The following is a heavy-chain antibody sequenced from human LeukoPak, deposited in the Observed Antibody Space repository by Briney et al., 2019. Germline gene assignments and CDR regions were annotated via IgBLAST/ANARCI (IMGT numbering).Heavy chain of an antibody. J-gene: IGHJ4*02. CDR3: ARYYDSSGYYYGGNYFDY. CDR2: INRNSGGT. Sequence: ASVKVSCKASGYTFTGYYMHWVRQAPGQGLEWMGWINRNSGGTNYAQKFQGRVTMTRDTSISTAYMELSRLRSDDTAVYYCARYYDSSGYYYGGNYFDYWGQGTLVTVSS. V-gene: IGHV1-2*02. CDR1: GYTFTGYY. D-gene: IGHD3-22*01.